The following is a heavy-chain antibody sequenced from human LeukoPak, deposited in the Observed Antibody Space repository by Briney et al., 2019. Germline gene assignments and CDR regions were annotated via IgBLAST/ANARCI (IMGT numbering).Heavy chain of an antibody. Sequence: SETLSLTCAVYGGSFSGYYWSWIRQPPGKGLEWIGEINHSGSTNYNPSLKSRVTISVDTSKNQFSLKLSSVTAADTAVYYCARQPAAAEYYFDYWGQGTLVTVSS. CDR1: GGSFSGYY. J-gene: IGHJ4*02. V-gene: IGHV4-34*01. CDR3: ARQPAAAEYYFDY. CDR2: INHSGST. D-gene: IGHD2-2*01.